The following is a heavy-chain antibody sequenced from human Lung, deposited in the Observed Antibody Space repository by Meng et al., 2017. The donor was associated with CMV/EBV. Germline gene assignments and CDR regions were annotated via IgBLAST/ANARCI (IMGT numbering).Heavy chain of an antibody. J-gene: IGHJ4*02. Sequence: CKASGYTFTSYGISWVRQAPGQGLEWMGWISAYNGNTNYAQKLQGRVTMTTDTSTSTAYMELRSLRSDGTAVYYCASGRGSYHYFDYWGQGTLVTVSS. CDR2: ISAYNGNT. CDR3: ASGRGSYHYFDY. V-gene: IGHV1-18*01. D-gene: IGHD1-26*01. CDR1: GYTFTSYG.